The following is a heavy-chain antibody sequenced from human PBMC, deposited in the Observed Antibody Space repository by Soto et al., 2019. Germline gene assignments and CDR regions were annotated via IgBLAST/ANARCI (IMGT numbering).Heavy chain of an antibody. CDR2: VYYTGSS. V-gene: IGHV4-39*01. D-gene: IGHD6-6*01. Sequence: QLQLQESGPGLVKPSETLSLTCAVSGDSVSTGFYYWAWIRQPPGKGLEWIGTVYYTGSSYYNPSPKRRVSLHVDTSKNQFSLRLKSLTAADAAVYYCARHRGAARPDAFDIWGLGTMVPVSS. CDR3: ARHRGAARPDAFDI. CDR1: GDSVSTGFYY. J-gene: IGHJ3*02.